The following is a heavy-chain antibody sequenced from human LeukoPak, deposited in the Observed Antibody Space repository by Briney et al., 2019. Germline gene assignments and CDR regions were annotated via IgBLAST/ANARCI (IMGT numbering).Heavy chain of an antibody. CDR1: GFTFDDYG. J-gene: IGHJ3*02. CDR2: INWNGGST. CDR3: ACLVVPAAPDAFDI. Sequence: TGGSLRLSCAASGFTFDDYGMTWLRQAPGKGLEWVSGINWNGGSTGYADSVKGRFTISRDNAKNSLYLQMNSLRAEDTALYYCACLVVPAAPDAFDIWGQGTMVTVSS. V-gene: IGHV3-20*04. D-gene: IGHD2-2*01.